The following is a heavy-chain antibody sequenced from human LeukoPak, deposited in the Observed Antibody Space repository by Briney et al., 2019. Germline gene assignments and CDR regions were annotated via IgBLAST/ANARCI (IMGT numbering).Heavy chain of an antibody. J-gene: IGHJ6*03. V-gene: IGHV4-34*01. D-gene: IGHD3-10*01. CDR3: GASGGYYYSGGCYSSYYYYMDV. CDR1: GGSFSGYY. CDR2: INHSGST. Sequence: PSETLSLTCAVYGGSFSGYYWSWIRQPPGKGLEWIGEINHSGSTNYNPSLKSRVTISVDTSKNQFSLKLSSVTAADTAVYYCGASGGYYYSGGCYSSYYYYMDVWGKGTTVTVSS.